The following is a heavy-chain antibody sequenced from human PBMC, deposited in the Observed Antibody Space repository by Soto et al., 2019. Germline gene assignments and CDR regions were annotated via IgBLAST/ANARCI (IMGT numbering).Heavy chain of an antibody. CDR3: ARDRGEDIVVVPALYGMDV. D-gene: IGHD2-2*01. V-gene: IGHV1-18*01. J-gene: IGHJ6*02. CDR2: ISAYNGNT. CDR1: GYTFTSYG. Sequence: ASVKVSCKASGYTFTSYGISWVRQAPGQGLEWMGWISAYNGNTNYAQKLQGRVTMTTDTSTSTAYMKLRSLRSDDTAVYYCARDRGEDIVVVPALYGMDVWGQGTTVTVSS.